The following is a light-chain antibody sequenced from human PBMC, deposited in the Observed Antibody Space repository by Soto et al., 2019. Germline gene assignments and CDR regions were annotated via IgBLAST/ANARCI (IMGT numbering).Light chain of an antibody. Sequence: QSALTQPPSASGSPGQSVTISCTGTSSDVGAYDYVSWYQQHPGKAPKLMIYEVSQRPSGVPDRFSGSKSGNTASLTISGLQAEDEGDYYCCSYAGHSTFVFGSGTKVTVL. CDR2: EVS. J-gene: IGLJ1*01. CDR3: CSYAGHSTFV. V-gene: IGLV2-8*01. CDR1: SSDVGAYDY.